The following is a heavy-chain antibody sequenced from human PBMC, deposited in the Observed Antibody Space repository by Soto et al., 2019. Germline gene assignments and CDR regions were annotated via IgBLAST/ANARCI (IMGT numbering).Heavy chain of an antibody. V-gene: IGHV4-31*03. CDR2: ISYSGSS. CDR3: ARGGIQLWPEDY. CDR1: GGSISSSGYY. D-gene: IGHD5-18*01. Sequence: QVHLQESGPGLVKPSQTLSLTCTVSGGSISSSGYYWSWIRQHPGKGLEWIGYISYSGSSYYNPPLTSRVTISLDTSKNQFSLKLSSVTAADTAVYYCARGGIQLWPEDYWGQGTLVTVSS. J-gene: IGHJ4*02.